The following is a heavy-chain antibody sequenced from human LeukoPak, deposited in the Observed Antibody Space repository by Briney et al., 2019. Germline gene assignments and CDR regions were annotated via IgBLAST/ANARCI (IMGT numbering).Heavy chain of an antibody. CDR2: IYPGDSDT. CDR1: GSSFPSFW. D-gene: IGHD6-13*01. Sequence: GESLKISCKGSGSSFPSFWIAWVRQMPGKGLEWMGIIYPGDSDTGYSPSFQGQVTISADKSISTAYLQWSSLKASDTAMYYCARLSPRIAARYYFDYWGQGTLVTVSS. J-gene: IGHJ4*01. V-gene: IGHV5-51*01. CDR3: ARLSPRIAARYYFDY.